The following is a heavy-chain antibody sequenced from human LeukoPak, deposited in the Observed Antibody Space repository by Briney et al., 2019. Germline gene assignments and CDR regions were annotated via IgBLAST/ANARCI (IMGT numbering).Heavy chain of an antibody. CDR1: GFTFSSYS. D-gene: IGHD3-22*01. Sequence: GGSLRLSCAASGFTFSSYSMNWVRQAPGKGLEWVSSISSSSSYIYYADSVKGRFTISRDNAKNSLYLQMNSLRAEDTAVYYCARVVRYYDSSGYSGWGQGTLVTVSS. J-gene: IGHJ4*02. CDR2: ISSSSSYI. CDR3: ARVVRYYDSSGYSG. V-gene: IGHV3-21*01.